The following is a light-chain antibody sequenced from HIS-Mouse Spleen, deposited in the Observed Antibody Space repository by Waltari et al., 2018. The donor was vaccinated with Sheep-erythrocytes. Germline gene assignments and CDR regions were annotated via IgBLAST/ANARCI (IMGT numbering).Light chain of an antibody. CDR2: KAS. V-gene: IGKV1-5*03. CDR1: QSISSW. Sequence: DIQMTQSPSTLSASVGDRVTITCRASQSISSWLAWFQQKPVKAPKLLIHKASSLESGVPSRFSGSGSGTEFTLTISSLQPDDFATYYCQQYNSYSPLTFGGGTKVEIK. CDR3: QQYNSYSPLT. J-gene: IGKJ4*01.